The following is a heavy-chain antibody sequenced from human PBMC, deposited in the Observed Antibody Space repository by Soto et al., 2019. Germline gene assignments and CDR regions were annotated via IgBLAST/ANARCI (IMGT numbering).Heavy chain of an antibody. Sequence: GGSLRLSCAASGFTFSSYAISWVRQAPGKGLEWVSAISGSGGSTYYADSVKGRFTISRDNSKNTLYLQMNSLRAEDTAVYYCAKGGRALEWLLDYYYYYMDVWGKGTTVTVSS. V-gene: IGHV3-23*01. D-gene: IGHD3-3*01. CDR1: GFTFSSYA. J-gene: IGHJ6*03. CDR3: AKGGRALEWLLDYYYYYMDV. CDR2: ISGSGGST.